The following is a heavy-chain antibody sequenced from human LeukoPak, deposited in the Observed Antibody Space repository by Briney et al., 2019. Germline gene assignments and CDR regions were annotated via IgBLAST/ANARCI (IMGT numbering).Heavy chain of an antibody. D-gene: IGHD3-10*01. J-gene: IGHJ6*03. V-gene: IGHV3-23*01. Sequence: GGSLRLSCAASGFTFSSYAMSWVRQAPGKGLEWVSATSGTSGRTYYADSVKGRFTISRDNSKNTLYLQMNSLRAEDTDVYYCARAGIPIYYYYMDVWGKGTTVTISS. CDR2: TSGTSGRT. CDR3: ARAGIPIYYYYMDV. CDR1: GFTFSSYA.